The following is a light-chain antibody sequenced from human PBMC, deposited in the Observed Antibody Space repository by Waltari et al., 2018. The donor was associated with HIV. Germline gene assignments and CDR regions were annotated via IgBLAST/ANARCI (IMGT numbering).Light chain of an antibody. J-gene: IGKJ2*01. V-gene: IGKV1-33*01. CDR2: DAS. CDR1: QDITKY. CDR3: QQYETLPYT. Sequence: DVQMTQSPSSLFASVGDRVTITCQASQDITKYLNWYQQKPGKAPKLLIYDASNLEIGIPSRFSGSGSGTDFTFTITSLQPGDVATYYCQQYETLPYTFGQGTKLDIK.